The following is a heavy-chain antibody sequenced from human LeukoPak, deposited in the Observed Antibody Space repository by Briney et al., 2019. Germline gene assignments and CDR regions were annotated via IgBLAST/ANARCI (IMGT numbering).Heavy chain of an antibody. CDR3: VVDLSGSADY. CDR1: GFSFSNYW. CDR2: TNEHGTIT. J-gene: IGHJ4*02. V-gene: IGHV3-74*01. Sequence: GGSLRLSCAASGFSFSNYWFHWVRQAPGEGLVWVSRTNEHGTITNYADSVKGRFTISRDNAKNTLYLQMNSLRTEDSALYYCVVDLSGSADYWGQGTLVTVSS. D-gene: IGHD3-10*01.